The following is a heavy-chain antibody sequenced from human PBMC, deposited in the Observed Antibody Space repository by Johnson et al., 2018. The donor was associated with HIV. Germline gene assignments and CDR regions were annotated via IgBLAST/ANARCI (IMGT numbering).Heavy chain of an antibody. CDR2: INSDGSST. D-gene: IGHD2/OR15-2a*01. V-gene: IGHV3-74*01. CDR3: TAYFADEKGPAFDI. Sequence: VQLVESGGGLVQPGGSLRLSCAASGFTFSSYWMHWVRQAPGKGLVWVSRINSDGSSTSYADSVKGRFTISRDNAKNTLYLQMNSLRAEDTAVYYCTAYFADEKGPAFDIWGQGAMVTVSS. J-gene: IGHJ3*02. CDR1: GFTFSSYW.